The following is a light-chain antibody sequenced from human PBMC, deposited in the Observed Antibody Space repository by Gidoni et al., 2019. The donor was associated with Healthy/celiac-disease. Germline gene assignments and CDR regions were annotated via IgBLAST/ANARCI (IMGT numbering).Light chain of an antibody. Sequence: DSQLTQSPSFLSASVGDRVTITCRASQGISSYLAWYQQKPGKAPKLLIYAASTLQSGVPSRFSGSGSGTEFTLTISSLQPEDFATYYCQQFNSYPITFGQGTRLEIK. CDR3: QQFNSYPIT. J-gene: IGKJ5*01. CDR2: AAS. CDR1: QGISSY. V-gene: IGKV1-9*01.